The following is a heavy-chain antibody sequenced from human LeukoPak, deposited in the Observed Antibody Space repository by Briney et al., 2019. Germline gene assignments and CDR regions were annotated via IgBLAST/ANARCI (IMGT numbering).Heavy chain of an antibody. V-gene: IGHV3-74*01. J-gene: IGHJ4*02. Sequence: GGSLRLSCAASGFTFSSYWMHWVRHAPGKGLVWVSRISSDGRSTSYADSVKGRFTIFRDNAKNTLYLQMNSLGAEDTAVYYCARALPPSVNTPWKWGQGTQVTVSS. CDR2: ISSDGRST. CDR3: ARALPPSVNTPWK. D-gene: IGHD1-1*01. CDR1: GFTFSSYW.